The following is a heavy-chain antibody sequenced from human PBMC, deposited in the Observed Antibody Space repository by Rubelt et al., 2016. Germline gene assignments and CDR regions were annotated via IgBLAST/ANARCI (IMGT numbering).Heavy chain of an antibody. CDR3: AAQDRYCSSTSCVNYYYYGMDV. CDR1: GFTVSGNY. D-gene: IGHD2-2*01. CDR2: LYSGGST. V-gene: IGHV3-53*05. Sequence: GGGLIQPGGSLRLSCAASGFTVSGNYMSWVRQAPGKGLEWVSILYSGGSTYYADSVKGRFTISRDNSKNTLYLQMNSLRAEDTAVYYCAAQDRYCSSTSCVNYYYYGMDVWGQGTTVTVSS. J-gene: IGHJ6*02.